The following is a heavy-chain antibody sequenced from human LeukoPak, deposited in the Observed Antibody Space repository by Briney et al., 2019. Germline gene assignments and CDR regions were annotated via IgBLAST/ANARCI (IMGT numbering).Heavy chain of an antibody. CDR2: ISWNSGTI. CDR1: GFTFDNYA. D-gene: IGHD6-19*01. CDR3: ARAYKDRSLAGKKEFFQH. Sequence: GGSLRLSCAATGFTFDNYAMNWVRQVPGKGLEWISLISWNSGTIGYADSVKGRFTISRDNANNFLYLQMNSLRAEDTALYYCARAYKDRSLAGKKEFFQHWGQGTLVTVSS. J-gene: IGHJ1*01. V-gene: IGHV3-9*01.